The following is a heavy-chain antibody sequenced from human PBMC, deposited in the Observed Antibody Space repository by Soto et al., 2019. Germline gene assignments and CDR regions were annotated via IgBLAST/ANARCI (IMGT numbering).Heavy chain of an antibody. J-gene: IGHJ4*02. CDR2: ISGSGGST. D-gene: IGHD3-3*01. V-gene: IGHV3-23*01. CDR1: GFTFSSYA. Sequence: EVQLLESGGGLVQPGGSLRLSCAASGFTFSSYAMSWVRQAPGKGLEWVSAISGSGGSTYYADSVKGRFTISRDNSKNTLYLQMNSLRAEDTAVYYCHGGEEWPLYYLDYWGQGTLVTVSS. CDR3: HGGEEWPLYYLDY.